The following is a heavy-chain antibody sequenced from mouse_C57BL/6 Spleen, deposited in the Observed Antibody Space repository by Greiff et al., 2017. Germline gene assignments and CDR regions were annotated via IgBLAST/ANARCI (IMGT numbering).Heavy chain of an antibody. V-gene: IGHV1-62-2*01. J-gene: IGHJ1*03. CDR2: FYPGSGSI. CDR1: GYTFTEYT. CDR3: ARHEEGYYSNYGYFDV. Sequence: VQLQQSGAELVKPGASVKLSCKASGYTFTEYTIHWVKQRSGQGLEWIGWFYPGSGSIKYNEKFKDKATLTADKSSSTVYMELRRLTSEASAVYFCARHEEGYYSNYGYFDVWGTGTTVTVSS. D-gene: IGHD2-5*01.